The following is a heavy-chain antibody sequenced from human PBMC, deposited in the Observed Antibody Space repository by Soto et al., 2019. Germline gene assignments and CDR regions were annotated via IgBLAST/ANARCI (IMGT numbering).Heavy chain of an antibody. CDR3: ARAGSENDY. V-gene: IGHV3-7*05. D-gene: IGHD3-10*01. CDR1: GFTFSNYW. Sequence: EVQLVESGGGLVQPGGSLRLSCAASGFTFSNYWMSWVRQAPGKGLEWVANIKQDGSERNYVDSVKGRFTISRDNAKNSLYLQLNSRRAEDTAVYYSARAGSENDYWGQGTLVTVPS. J-gene: IGHJ4*02. CDR2: IKQDGSER.